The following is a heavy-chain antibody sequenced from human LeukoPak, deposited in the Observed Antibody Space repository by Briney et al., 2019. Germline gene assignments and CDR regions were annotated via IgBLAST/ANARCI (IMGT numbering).Heavy chain of an antibody. Sequence: ASVKVSCEASGYTFTGYYMHWVRQAPGQGLEWMGWINPNSGGTNYAQKFQGRVTMTRDTSISTAYMELSRLRSDDTAVYYCARGRRGYSYGYDPWGQGTLVTVSS. V-gene: IGHV1-2*02. J-gene: IGHJ5*02. D-gene: IGHD5-18*01. CDR2: INPNSGGT. CDR3: ARGRRGYSYGYDP. CDR1: GYTFTGYY.